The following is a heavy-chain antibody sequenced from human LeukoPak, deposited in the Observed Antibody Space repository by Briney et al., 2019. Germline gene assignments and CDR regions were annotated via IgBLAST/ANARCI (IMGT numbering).Heavy chain of an antibody. Sequence: PGGSLRLSCAPSGFTSSSYWTHWVRHAPGKGLVWGSRINSDGSSTSYADSVKGLFTISRDNAKYTLYLQMNRLRAEDTAVYYCARVRWNWIRSPRSLDNWFDPWGQGTLVTVSS. CDR2: INSDGSST. D-gene: IGHD1-7*01. CDR1: GFTSSSYW. J-gene: IGHJ5*02. V-gene: IGHV3-74*01. CDR3: ARVRWNWIRSPRSLDNWFDP.